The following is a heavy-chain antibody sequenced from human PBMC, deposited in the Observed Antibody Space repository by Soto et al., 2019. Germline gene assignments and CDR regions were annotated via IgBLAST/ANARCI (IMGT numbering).Heavy chain of an antibody. V-gene: IGHV1-58*01. D-gene: IGHD3-3*01. Sequence: ASVKVSCKASGFTFTSSAVQWVRQARGQRLEWIGWIVVGSGNTNYAQKIQERVTITRDMSTSTAYMELSSLRSEDTAVYYCAAPSTIFGVVIIADYYYGMDVWGQGTTVTVSS. CDR2: IVVGSGNT. CDR1: GFTFTSSA. CDR3: AAPSTIFGVVIIADYYYGMDV. J-gene: IGHJ6*02.